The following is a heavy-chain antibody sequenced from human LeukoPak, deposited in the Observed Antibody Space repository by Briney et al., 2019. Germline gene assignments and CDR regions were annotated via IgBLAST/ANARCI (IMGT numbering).Heavy chain of an antibody. Sequence: SETLSLTCTVSGGSISSYYWSWIRQPPGKGLEWIGYVYYSGSTNYNPSLKSRVTISVDTSKNQFSLKLSSVTVADTVVYCCARSPLLVVAASVFDYWGQGTLVTASS. CDR1: GGSISSYY. V-gene: IGHV4-59*01. CDR2: VYYSGST. D-gene: IGHD2-15*01. J-gene: IGHJ4*02. CDR3: ARSPLLVVAASVFDY.